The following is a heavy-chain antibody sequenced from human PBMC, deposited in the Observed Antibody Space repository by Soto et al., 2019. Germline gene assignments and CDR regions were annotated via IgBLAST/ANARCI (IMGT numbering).Heavy chain of an antibody. Sequence: ASVKVSCKASGYTFTSYGISWVRQAPGQGLEWMGWISAYNGNTNYAQKLQGRVTMTTDTSTSTAYMELRSLRSDDTAVYYCARPSPTSSSNSCYTSIDYWGQGTLVTVSS. J-gene: IGHJ4*02. V-gene: IGHV1-18*01. CDR3: ARPSPTSSSNSCYTSIDY. D-gene: IGHD2-2*02. CDR1: GYTFTSYG. CDR2: ISAYNGNT.